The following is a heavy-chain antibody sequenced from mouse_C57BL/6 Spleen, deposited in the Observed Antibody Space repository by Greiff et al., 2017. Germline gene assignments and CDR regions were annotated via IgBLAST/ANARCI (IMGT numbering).Heavy chain of an antibody. CDR2: IYPSDSET. CDR1: GYTFTSYW. D-gene: IGHD2-3*01. V-gene: IGHV1-61*01. CDR3: ARPYDGYYDY. J-gene: IGHJ2*01. Sequence: QVQLQQPGAELVRPGSSVKLSCKASGYTFTSYWMDWVKQRPGQGLEWIGNIYPSDSETHYNQKFKGKATLTVDKSSSTAYMQLSSLTSEDSAVYYCARPYDGYYDYWGQGTTLTVSS.